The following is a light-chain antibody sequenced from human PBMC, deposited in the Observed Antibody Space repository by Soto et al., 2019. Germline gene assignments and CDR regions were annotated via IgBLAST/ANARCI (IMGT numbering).Light chain of an antibody. Sequence: DIQMTQSPSSLSASVGDRVTITCRASQSVSNYLNWYRQLPGKAPTLLIYSTSTLQSGVPSRFSGSGSGTDFTLTISSLEPEDSAVYYCQQRYNSWTFGQGTKVDIK. CDR2: STS. V-gene: IGKV1-39*01. CDR3: QQRYNSWT. J-gene: IGKJ1*01. CDR1: QSVSNY.